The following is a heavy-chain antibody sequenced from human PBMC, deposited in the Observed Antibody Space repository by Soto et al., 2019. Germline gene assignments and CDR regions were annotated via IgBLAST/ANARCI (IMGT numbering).Heavy chain of an antibody. CDR2: ISHDGNNK. Sequence: QVQLVESGGGVVQPGRSLRLSCAASGFTFSSYIMHWVRQTPGKGLEWMTFISHDGNNKYYEDSVKGRFTISRDNSENTLYLQMDSLRAEDTAVYYCARDDEGGSDCDLGYWGQGTLVTVSS. J-gene: IGHJ4*02. D-gene: IGHD1-26*01. CDR3: ARDDEGGSDCDLGY. V-gene: IGHV3-30-3*01. CDR1: GFTFSSYI.